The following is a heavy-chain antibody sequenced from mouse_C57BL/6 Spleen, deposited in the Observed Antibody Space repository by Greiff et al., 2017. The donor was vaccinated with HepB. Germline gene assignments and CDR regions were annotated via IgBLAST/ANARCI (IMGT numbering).Heavy chain of an antibody. D-gene: IGHD2-4*01. V-gene: IGHV1-69*01. CDR2: IDPSDSYT. Sequence: QVQLQHPGAELVMPGASVKLSCKASGYTFTSYWMHWVKQRPGQGLEWIGEIDPSDSYTNYNQKFKGKSTLTVDKSSSTAYMQLSSLTSEDSAVYYCARGVYYDYDDAMDYWGQGTSVTVSS. J-gene: IGHJ4*01. CDR1: GYTFTSYW. CDR3: ARGVYYDYDDAMDY.